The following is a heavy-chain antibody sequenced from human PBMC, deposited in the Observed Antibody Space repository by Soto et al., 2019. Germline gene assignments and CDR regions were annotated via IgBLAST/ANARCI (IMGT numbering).Heavy chain of an antibody. J-gene: IGHJ5*02. CDR1: GYTFTSYY. Sequence: ASVKVSCKASGYTFTSYYINWVRHATGQGLEWMGWMNPNSGNTGYAQKFQGRVTMTRSTSISTAYMELSSLRSEDTAVYYCASADRHYDFWSGYSDNWFDPWGQGTLVTVSS. CDR2: MNPNSGNT. CDR3: ASADRHYDFWSGYSDNWFDP. V-gene: IGHV1-8*01. D-gene: IGHD3-3*01.